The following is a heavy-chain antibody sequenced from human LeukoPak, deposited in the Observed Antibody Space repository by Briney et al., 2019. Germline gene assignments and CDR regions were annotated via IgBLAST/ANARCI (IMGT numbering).Heavy chain of an antibody. D-gene: IGHD6-13*01. V-gene: IGHV3-66*01. CDR3: ARETAAGTLYYYYYMDV. Sequence: GGSLRLSCAASGFTVSSNYMSWVRQAPGKGLEWVSVIYSGGSTYYADSVKGRFTISRDNSKNTLYLQMNSLRAEDTAVYYCARETAAGTLYYYYYMDVWGKGTTVTISS. CDR1: GFTVSSNY. CDR2: IYSGGST. J-gene: IGHJ6*03.